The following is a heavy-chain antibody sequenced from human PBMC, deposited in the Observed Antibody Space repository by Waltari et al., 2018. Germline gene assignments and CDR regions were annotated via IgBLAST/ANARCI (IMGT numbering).Heavy chain of an antibody. D-gene: IGHD1-26*01. CDR3: ARDQYSGSYQLYSGLDV. V-gene: IGHV3-30*19. Sequence: QVQLVESGGGVVQPGRSLRLSCAASGFTFSSYGMHWVRQAPGKGMEGGAVIWYDGSNKYYADAWKGRLTISRDNSKNTLYLQMNSQRAEDTAVYYCARDQYSGSYQLYSGLDVWGQGTTVTVS. J-gene: IGHJ6*02. CDR1: GFTFSSYG. CDR2: IWYDGSNK.